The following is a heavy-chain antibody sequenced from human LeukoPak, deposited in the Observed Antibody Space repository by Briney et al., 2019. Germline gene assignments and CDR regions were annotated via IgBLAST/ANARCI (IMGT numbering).Heavy chain of an antibody. Sequence: GGSLRLSCAASGFTFSSYWMSWVRQAPGKGLEWVANIKQDGSEKYYVDSVKGRFTISRDNAKNSLYLQMNSLRAEDTAVYYCARGGTRYYYGMDVWGQGTTVTVSS. CDR3: ARGGTRYYYGMDV. D-gene: IGHD1-1*01. J-gene: IGHJ6*02. CDR1: GFTFSSYW. V-gene: IGHV3-7*03. CDR2: IKQDGSEK.